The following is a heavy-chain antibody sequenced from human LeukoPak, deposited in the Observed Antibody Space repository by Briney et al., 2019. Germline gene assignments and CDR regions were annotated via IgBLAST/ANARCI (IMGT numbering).Heavy chain of an antibody. CDR1: GFTFSSYA. D-gene: IGHD2-2*01. CDR2: ISGSGGST. CDR3: AKDNILPTAKTTLDY. V-gene: IGHV3-23*01. J-gene: IGHJ4*02. Sequence: PGGSLRLSCAASGFTFSSYAMSWVRQAPGKGLEWVSAISGSGGSTYYADSVKGRFTISRDNSKNTLYLQMNSLRAEDTAVYYCAKDNILPTAKTTLDYWGQGTLVTVSS.